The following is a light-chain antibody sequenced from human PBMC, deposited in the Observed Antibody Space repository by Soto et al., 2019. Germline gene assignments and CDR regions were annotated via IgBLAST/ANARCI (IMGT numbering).Light chain of an antibody. J-gene: IGLJ1*01. CDR2: AVI. CDR3: SSFTTSYFYV. CDR1: GRDIGAYDY. V-gene: IGLV2-14*01. Sequence: QSVLTQPASVSGSPGQSITISCTGSGRDIGAYDYVSWYQQHPGKAPTLIIYAVINRPSGVSHRFSASKSAFTASLTISGLQAEDEADYYCSSFTTSYFYVFGPGTKLTVL.